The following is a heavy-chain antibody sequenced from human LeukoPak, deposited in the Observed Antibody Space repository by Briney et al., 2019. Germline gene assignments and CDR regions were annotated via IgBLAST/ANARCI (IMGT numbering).Heavy chain of an antibody. J-gene: IGHJ4*02. D-gene: IGHD5-24*01. CDR3: ARVKMATIIDY. Sequence: GSLILSCAASGFTFSDYYMSWIRQAPGKGLEWVSYISSSGSTIYYADSVKGRFTISRDNAKNSLYLQMNSLRAEDTAVYYCARVKMATIIDYWGQGTLVTVSS. CDR1: GFTFSDYY. CDR2: ISSSGSTI. V-gene: IGHV3-11*01.